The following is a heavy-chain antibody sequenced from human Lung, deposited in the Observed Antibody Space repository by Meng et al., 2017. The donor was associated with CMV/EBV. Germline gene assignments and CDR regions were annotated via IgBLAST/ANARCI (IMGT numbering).Heavy chain of an antibody. J-gene: IGHJ6*02. Sequence: SVXVSCKASGGTFSSYAISWVRQAPGQGLEWMGGIIPIFGTANYAQKFQGRVTITTDESTSTAYMELSSLRSEDTAVYYCARDGPQTPGGRVVPAAIHPELYGMDVWGQGTTVTGSS. CDR1: GGTFSSYA. CDR3: ARDGPQTPGGRVVPAAIHPELYGMDV. V-gene: IGHV1-69*05. CDR2: IIPIFGTA. D-gene: IGHD2-2*02.